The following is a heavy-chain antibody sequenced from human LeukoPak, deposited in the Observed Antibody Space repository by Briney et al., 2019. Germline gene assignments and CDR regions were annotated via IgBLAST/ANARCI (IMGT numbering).Heavy chain of an antibody. CDR2: INPSGGST. D-gene: IGHD1-26*01. CDR1: GYTFNSYY. Sequence: ASVKVSCKASGYTFNSYYMHWVRQAPGQGLEWMGIINPSGGSTSYAQKLQGRVTMTTDTSTATAYMELRSLRSDDTAVYYCARGGNYFRFDPWGQGTLVTVSS. CDR3: ARGGNYFRFDP. J-gene: IGHJ5*02. V-gene: IGHV1-46*02.